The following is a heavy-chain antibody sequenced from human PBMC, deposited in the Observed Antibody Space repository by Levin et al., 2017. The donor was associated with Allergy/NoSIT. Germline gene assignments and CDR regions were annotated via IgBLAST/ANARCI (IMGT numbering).Heavy chain of an antibody. D-gene: IGHD5-12*01. CDR3: WPRARTNYYYYGMDV. V-gene: IGHV3-21*01. J-gene: IGHJ6*02. Sequence: SCAASGFTFSSYSMNWVRQAPGKGLEWVSSISSSSSYIYYADSVKGRFTISRDNAKNSLYLQMNSLRAEDTAVYYCWPRARTNYYYYGMDVWGQGTTVTVSS. CDR2: ISSSSSYI. CDR1: GFTFSSYS.